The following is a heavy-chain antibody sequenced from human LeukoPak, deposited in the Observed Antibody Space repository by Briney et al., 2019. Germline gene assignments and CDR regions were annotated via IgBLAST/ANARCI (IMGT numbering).Heavy chain of an antibody. CDR1: GGTFSSYA. V-gene: IGHV1-69*13. J-gene: IGHJ6*02. Sequence: SVKVSCKASGGTFSSYAISWVRRAPGQGLEWMGGIIPIFGTANYAQKFQGRVTITADESTSTAYMELSSLRSEDTAVYYCARPSTVTSLNYYYGMDVWGQGTTVTVSS. CDR2: IIPIFGTA. CDR3: ARPSTVTSLNYYYGMDV. D-gene: IGHD4-11*01.